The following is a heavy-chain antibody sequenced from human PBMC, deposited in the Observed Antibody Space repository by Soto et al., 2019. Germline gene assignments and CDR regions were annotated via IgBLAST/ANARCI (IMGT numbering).Heavy chain of an antibody. Sequence: QITLKESGPTLVKPTQTLTLTCTFSGFSLSTSGVGVGWIRQPPGKALEWLALIYWDDDKRYSPSLKSRLTITKDTSKNQVVPTMTNMDPVDTATYYCAHTSMITFGGAWFDPWGQGTLVTVSS. CDR3: AHTSMITFGGAWFDP. D-gene: IGHD3-16*01. CDR1: GFSLSTSGVG. J-gene: IGHJ5*02. V-gene: IGHV2-5*02. CDR2: IYWDDDK.